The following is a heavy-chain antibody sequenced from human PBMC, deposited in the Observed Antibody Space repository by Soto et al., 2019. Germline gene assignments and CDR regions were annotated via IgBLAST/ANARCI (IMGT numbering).Heavy chain of an antibody. Sequence: TSETLSLTCTVTGDSISSRSYYWGWIRQPPGKGLEWIGSIYYSGSTYNNPSLRSRVSMSIDTSKDQFSLKLKSVTAADTALYFCARQRTSVVTQAYFDVWGTGSRVTVSS. J-gene: IGHJ4*02. D-gene: IGHD2-21*02. CDR3: ARQRTSVVTQAYFDV. V-gene: IGHV4-39*01. CDR1: GDSISSRSYY. CDR2: IYYSGST.